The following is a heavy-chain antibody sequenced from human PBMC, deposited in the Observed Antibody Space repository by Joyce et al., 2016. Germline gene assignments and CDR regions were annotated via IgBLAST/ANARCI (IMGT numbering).Heavy chain of an antibody. J-gene: IGHJ4*02. V-gene: IGHV1-2*02. Sequence: QVQLVQSGAGVKKPGASVKVSCKASGYTFTDYAMHGVRQAPGQGLEWMGCINPNSGGTNYAQKFQGRVTMTRDTAVSTAYMELSRLRSDDTAVYYCARGGYHGPYYFDYWGQGTLVTVSS. CDR3: ARGGYHGPYYFDY. CDR2: INPNSGGT. CDR1: GYTFTDYA. D-gene: IGHD3-22*01.